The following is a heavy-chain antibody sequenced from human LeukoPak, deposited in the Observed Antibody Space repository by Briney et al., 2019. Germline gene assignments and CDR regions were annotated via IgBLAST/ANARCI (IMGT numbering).Heavy chain of an antibody. CDR1: GFSFSSYS. Sequence: GSLRLSSAASGFSFSSYSMNWVRRHAGRKLEWVSSISSSSSTIYYADSVKGRLTISRDNTKNSLYRQMNSLRAEDTAVYYCASGQSGYSSRYFQHWGQGTLVTVSS. CDR2: ISSSSSTI. J-gene: IGHJ1*01. CDR3: ASGQSGYSSRYFQH. V-gene: IGHV3-48*01. D-gene: IGHD3-22*01.